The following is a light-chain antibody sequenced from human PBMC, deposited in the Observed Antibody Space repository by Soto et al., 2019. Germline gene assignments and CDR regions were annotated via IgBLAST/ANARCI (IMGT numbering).Light chain of an antibody. CDR3: SSYAGANRV. J-gene: IGLJ1*01. V-gene: IGLV2-8*01. CDR1: SSDVGANNY. CDR2: EVT. Sequence: QSALTQPPSASGSPGQSVTISCTGTSSDVGANNYVSWYQQHPGKAPKLMIYEVTKRPSGVPXRFSGSKSGNTASLTVSGXQAEDXXXXYCSSYAGANRVFGTGTKLTVL.